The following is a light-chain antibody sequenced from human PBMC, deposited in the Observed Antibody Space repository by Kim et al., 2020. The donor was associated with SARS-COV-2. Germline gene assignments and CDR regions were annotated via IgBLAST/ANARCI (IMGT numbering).Light chain of an antibody. CDR2: QDS. CDR1: KLGDKY. V-gene: IGLV3-1*01. CDR3: QAWDSSTEVV. Sequence: VAPGPTASITCSGDKLGDKYACWYQQKPGQSPVLVIYQDSKRPSGIPERFSGSNSGNTATLTISGTQAMDEADYYCQAWDSSTEVVFGGGTQLTVL. J-gene: IGLJ2*01.